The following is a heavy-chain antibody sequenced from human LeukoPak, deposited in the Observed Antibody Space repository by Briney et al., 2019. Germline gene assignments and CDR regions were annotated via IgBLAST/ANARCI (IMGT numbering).Heavy chain of an antibody. CDR3: ARVMGLRYAANDY. J-gene: IGHJ4*02. Sequence: GGSLRLSCAASGFTFSSYWMSWVRQAPGKGLEWVANIKQDGSEKCYVDSVKGRFTISRDNAKNSLYLQMNSRRAEDTAVYYCARVMGLRYAANDYWGQGTLVTVSS. D-gene: IGHD3-9*01. CDR2: IKQDGSEK. V-gene: IGHV3-7*01. CDR1: GFTFSSYW.